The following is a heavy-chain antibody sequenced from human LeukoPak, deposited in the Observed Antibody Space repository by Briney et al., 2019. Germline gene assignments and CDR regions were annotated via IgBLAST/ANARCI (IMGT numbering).Heavy chain of an antibody. CDR3: AKDPDSSGYYLPFDY. D-gene: IGHD3-22*01. CDR2: ISGSGGST. Sequence: GGSLRLSCAASGFTVSSNYMSWVRQAPGKGLEWVSAISGSGGSTYYADSVKGRFTISRDNSKNTLYLQMNSLRAEDTAVYYCAKDPDSSGYYLPFDYWGQGTLVTVSS. CDR1: GFTVSSNY. J-gene: IGHJ4*02. V-gene: IGHV3-23*01.